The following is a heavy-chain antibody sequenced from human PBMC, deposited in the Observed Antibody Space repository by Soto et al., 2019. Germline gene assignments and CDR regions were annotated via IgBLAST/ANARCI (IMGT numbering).Heavy chain of an antibody. CDR2: IYPGDSDT. CDR3: ARRGDSSGYMDY. D-gene: IGHD3-22*01. CDR1: GYSFTKYW. J-gene: IGHJ4*02. Sequence: PGDSLKISCKGSGYSFTKYWISWVRQMPGKGLEWMGIIYPGDSDTRYSPSFQGQATISADKSISTAYLQWSSLKASDTAIYYCARRGDSSGYMDYWGQGILVTVSS. V-gene: IGHV5-51*01.